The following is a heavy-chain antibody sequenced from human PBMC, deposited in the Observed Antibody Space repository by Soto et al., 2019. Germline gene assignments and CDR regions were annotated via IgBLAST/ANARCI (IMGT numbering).Heavy chain of an antibody. CDR1: GYSFTSYW. D-gene: IGHD6-19*01. CDR3: ARQIAVAGTPNYYYYYYGMDV. J-gene: IGHJ6*02. V-gene: IGHV5-51*01. CDR2: IYPGDSDT. Sequence: GESLKISCKGSGYSFTSYWIGWVRQMPGKGLEWMGIIYPGDSDTRYSPSFQGQVTISADKSISTAYLQWSSLKASDTAMYYCARQIAVAGTPNYYYYYYGMDVWGQGTTVTVSS.